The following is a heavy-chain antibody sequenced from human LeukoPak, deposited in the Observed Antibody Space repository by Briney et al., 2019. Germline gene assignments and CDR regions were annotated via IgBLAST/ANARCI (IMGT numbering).Heavy chain of an antibody. V-gene: IGHV3-66*01. D-gene: IGHD6-19*01. CDR2: IYSGGTT. J-gene: IGHJ4*02. CDR1: GFTVSSNF. CDR3: ARGVSSGWYYFDL. Sequence: GGSLRLSCAASGFTVSSNFMCWVRQAPGKGLEWVSVIYSGGTTYYADSVKGRFTISRDSSKNTLYLQMNTLRVEDTAVYYCARGVSSGWYYFDLWGQGTLVTVS.